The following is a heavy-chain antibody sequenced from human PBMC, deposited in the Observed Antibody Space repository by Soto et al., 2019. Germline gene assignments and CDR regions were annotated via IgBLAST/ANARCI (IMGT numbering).Heavy chain of an antibody. CDR3: ARSGYNWNDGARGYFDY. D-gene: IGHD1-20*01. Sequence: EVQLVESGGGLVQPGGSLRLSCAASGFTFRSYEMNWVRQAPGKGLEWVSYISSSGRTIYDADSVKGRFTISRDNAKNSLYLQMNSLRAEDTAVYYCARSGYNWNDGARGYFDYWGQGTLVTVSS. V-gene: IGHV3-48*03. CDR2: ISSSGRTI. J-gene: IGHJ4*02. CDR1: GFTFRSYE.